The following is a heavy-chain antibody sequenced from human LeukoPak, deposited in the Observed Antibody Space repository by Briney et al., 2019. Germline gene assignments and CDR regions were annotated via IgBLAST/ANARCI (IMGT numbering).Heavy chain of an antibody. Sequence: ASVKVSCKASGYTFTSYGISWVRQAPGQGLEWMGWISAYNGNTNYAQKFQGRVTITRNTSISTAYMELSSLRSEDTAVYYCARGAYDFDYWGQGTLVTVSS. J-gene: IGHJ4*02. CDR3: ARGAYDFDY. V-gene: IGHV1-18*01. CDR2: ISAYNGNT. D-gene: IGHD3-16*01. CDR1: GYTFTSYG.